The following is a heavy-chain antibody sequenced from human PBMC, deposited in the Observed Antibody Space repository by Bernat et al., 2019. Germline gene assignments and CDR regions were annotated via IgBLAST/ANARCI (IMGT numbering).Heavy chain of an antibody. J-gene: IGHJ5*02. CDR3: ARAASRHWFDP. D-gene: IGHD6-6*01. Sequence: GAGRGLGGPSQTLALTCTVSGGSISSGGYYWSWIRQHPGKGLEWIGYIYYSGSTYYNPSLKSRVTISVDTSKNQFSLKLSSVTAADTAVYYCARAASRHWFDPWGQGTLVTVSS. CDR1: GGSISSGGYY. CDR2: IYYSGST. V-gene: IGHV4-31*03.